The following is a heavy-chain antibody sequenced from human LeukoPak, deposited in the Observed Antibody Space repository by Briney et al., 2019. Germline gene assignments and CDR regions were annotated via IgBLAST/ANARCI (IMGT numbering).Heavy chain of an antibody. Sequence: GGSLRLXCAASGFTYDDYAMHWVRRAPGKGLESVSLISGDGGSRYYADSVKGRFTISRDNSKNSLYLQMNSLRTEDTALYYCAKDIRGRLLWFGELFSYYFDYWGQGTLVTVSS. CDR1: GFTYDDYA. CDR2: ISGDGGSR. V-gene: IGHV3-43*02. CDR3: AKDIRGRLLWFGELFSYYFDY. D-gene: IGHD3-10*01. J-gene: IGHJ4*02.